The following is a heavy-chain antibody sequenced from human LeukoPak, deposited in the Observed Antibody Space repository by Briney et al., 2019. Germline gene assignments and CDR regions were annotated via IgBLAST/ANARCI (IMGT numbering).Heavy chain of an antibody. D-gene: IGHD6-6*01. Sequence: PSETLSLTCPVSGYSISSGYYWGWIRQPPGTGLEWIGSIYHSGSTYYNPSLKSRVTISVDTSKNQFSLKLSSVTAADTAVYYCARDGVRGNSFTDYWGQGTLVTVSS. CDR2: IYHSGST. CDR1: GYSISSGYY. V-gene: IGHV4-38-2*02. J-gene: IGHJ4*02. CDR3: ARDGVRGNSFTDY.